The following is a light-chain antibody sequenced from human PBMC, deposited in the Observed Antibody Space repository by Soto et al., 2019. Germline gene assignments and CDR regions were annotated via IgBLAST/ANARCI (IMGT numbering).Light chain of an antibody. CDR1: QSVSSY. Sequence: EIVLTQSPATLSLSPGERATLSCRASQSVSSYFAWYQQKPGQAPRRLIYDTSNRATGIPARFSGSGSGTDFTLTIISLQPEDFAVYYFQQRSNWPPLTFGPGTKVDIK. J-gene: IGKJ3*01. CDR2: DTS. V-gene: IGKV3-11*01. CDR3: QQRSNWPPLT.